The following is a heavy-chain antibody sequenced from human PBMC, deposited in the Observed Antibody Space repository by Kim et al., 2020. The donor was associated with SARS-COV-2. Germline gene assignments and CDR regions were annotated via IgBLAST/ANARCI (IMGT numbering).Heavy chain of an antibody. Sequence: SETLSLTCAVYGGSFSGYYWSWIRQPPGKGLEWIGEINHSGSTNYNPSLKSRVTISVDTSKNQFSLKLSSVTAADTAVYYCARGRTVTTRWGNHNWFDPWGQGTLVTVSA. CDR3: ARGRTVTTRWGNHNWFDP. CDR2: INHSGST. CDR1: GGSFSGYY. D-gene: IGHD4-17*01. V-gene: IGHV4-34*01. J-gene: IGHJ5*02.